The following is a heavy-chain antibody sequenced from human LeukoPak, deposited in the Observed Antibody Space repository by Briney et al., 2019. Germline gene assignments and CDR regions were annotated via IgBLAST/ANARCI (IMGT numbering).Heavy chain of an antibody. J-gene: IGHJ4*02. CDR1: GYTFTSYY. Sequence: GASVKVSCKASGYTFTSYYTHWVRQAPGQGLEWMGIMNPSDGSTSYAQKFRGRVTMTRDTSTTTVYMEMSNLSSEDTAMYYCAKSRTTGSASSDYWGQGTLVTVSS. D-gene: IGHD2-8*02. CDR2: MNPSDGST. CDR3: AKSRTTGSASSDY. V-gene: IGHV1-46*01.